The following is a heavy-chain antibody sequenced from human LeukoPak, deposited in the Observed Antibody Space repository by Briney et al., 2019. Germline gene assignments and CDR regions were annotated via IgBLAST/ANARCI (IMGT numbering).Heavy chain of an antibody. CDR1: GGSISGYY. V-gene: IGHV4-34*01. CDR2: INHSGST. Sequence: SETLSLTCTVSGGSISGYYWNWIRQPPGKGLEWIGEINHSGSTNYNPSLKNRVTISVDTSKNQFSLKLSSVTAADTAVYYCARAGGRPHWYFDLWGRGTLVTVSS. CDR3: ARAGGRPHWYFDL. D-gene: IGHD1-14*01. J-gene: IGHJ2*01.